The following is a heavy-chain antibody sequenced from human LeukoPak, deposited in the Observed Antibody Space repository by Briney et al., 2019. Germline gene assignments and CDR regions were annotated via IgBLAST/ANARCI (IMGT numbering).Heavy chain of an antibody. CDR2: INSDGSST. J-gene: IGHJ4*02. Sequence: GGSLRLSCAASGFTFSSYWMHWVRQAPGKGLVWVSCINSDGSSTSHADSVKGRFTISRDNAKNTLYLQMNSLRAEDTALYYCAKDDGNNYYDSSGQIDYWGQGTLVTVSS. CDR1: GFTFSSYW. D-gene: IGHD3-22*01. CDR3: AKDDGNNYYDSSGQIDY. V-gene: IGHV3-74*01.